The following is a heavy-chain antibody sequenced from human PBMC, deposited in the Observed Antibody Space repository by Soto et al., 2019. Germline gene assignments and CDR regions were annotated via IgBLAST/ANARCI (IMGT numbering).Heavy chain of an antibody. CDR3: ARDQYQEWELLIDY. Sequence: GGSLRLSCAASGFTFSSYEMNWVRQTPGKGLEWVSYISSSGSTIYYADSVKGRFTISRDNAKNSLYLQMNSLRAEDTAVYYCARDQYQEWELLIDYWGQGTLVTVSS. CDR2: ISSSGSTI. J-gene: IGHJ4*02. CDR1: GFTFSSYE. D-gene: IGHD1-26*01. V-gene: IGHV3-48*03.